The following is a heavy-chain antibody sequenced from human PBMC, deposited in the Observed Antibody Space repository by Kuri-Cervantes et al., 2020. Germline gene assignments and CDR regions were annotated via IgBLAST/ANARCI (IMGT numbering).Heavy chain of an antibody. D-gene: IGHD3-9*01. V-gene: IGHV4-61*01. CDR3: ARVLLYYDILTGYYKSGYFDY. Sequence: ESLKISCTVSGGSVSSGSYYWSWIRQPPGKGLEWIGYIYYSGSTNYNPSLKSRVTISVDTSKNQFSLKLSSVTAADTAVYYCARVLLYYDILTGYYKSGYFDYWGQRTLVTVSS. J-gene: IGHJ4*02. CDR1: GGSVSSGSYY. CDR2: IYYSGST.